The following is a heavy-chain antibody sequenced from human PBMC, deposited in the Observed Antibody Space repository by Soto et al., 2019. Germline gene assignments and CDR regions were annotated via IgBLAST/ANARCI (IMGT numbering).Heavy chain of an antibody. CDR2: IYYSGST. V-gene: IGHV4-59*08. D-gene: IGHD2-2*01. CDR1: GGSISSYY. CDR3: SRQDQGYCSSTSCYRYYFDY. Sequence: SETLSLTCTVSGGSISSYYWSWIRQPPGKGLEWIGYIYYSGSTNYNPSLKSRVNISVDTSKNQFSLKLSFLTAADTAVYFFSRQDQGYCSSTSCYRYYFDYWGQGTLVTVS. J-gene: IGHJ4*02.